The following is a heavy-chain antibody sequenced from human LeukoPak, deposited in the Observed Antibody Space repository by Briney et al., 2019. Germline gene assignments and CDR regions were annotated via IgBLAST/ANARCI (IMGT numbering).Heavy chain of an antibody. CDR1: GDSIIPNIYW. D-gene: IGHD3/OR15-3a*01. J-gene: IGHJ3*01. CDR2: TFCTGRT. V-gene: IGHV4-39*01. Sequence: PSETLSLTCTVSGDSIIPNIYWWAWIRLPPGKGLGWIRATFCTGRTFYNPSLKSRVTISVDTSKNQFSLDLNSATAADTADYYCARRRHNFDFYNVWGQGTRVLVSS. CDR3: ARRRHNFDFYNV.